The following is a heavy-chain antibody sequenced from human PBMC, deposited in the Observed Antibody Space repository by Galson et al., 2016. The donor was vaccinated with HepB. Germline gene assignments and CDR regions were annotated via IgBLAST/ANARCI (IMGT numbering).Heavy chain of an antibody. CDR3: ARGQNWNDDPFNLYYYDGMDV. D-gene: IGHD1-1*01. CDR1: SGSISAYS. V-gene: IGHV4-4*07. Sequence: SETLSLTCTVSSGSISAYSWSWIRQPAGKGLEWIGHIYTSGNTHYNPSLKSRVTMSVDTSKNQFSLKLSSVTAADTAVYYCARGQNWNDDPFNLYYYDGMDVWGKGTTVTVSS. J-gene: IGHJ6*04. CDR2: IYTSGNT.